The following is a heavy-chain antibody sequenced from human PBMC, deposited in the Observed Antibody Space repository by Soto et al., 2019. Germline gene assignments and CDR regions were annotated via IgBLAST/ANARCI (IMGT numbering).Heavy chain of an antibody. CDR2: IYPGDSDT. J-gene: IGHJ5*01. D-gene: IGHD3-10*01. V-gene: IGHV5-51*01. CDR1: GYSFTSYW. Sequence: PGESLKISCKGSGYSFTSYWIGWVRQMPGKGLEWMGIIYPGDSDTRYSPSFQGQVTISADKSISTAYLQWSSLKASDTATYYCASLSTISMPRDPLDSWGQGTLVTVSS. CDR3: ASLSTISMPRDPLDS.